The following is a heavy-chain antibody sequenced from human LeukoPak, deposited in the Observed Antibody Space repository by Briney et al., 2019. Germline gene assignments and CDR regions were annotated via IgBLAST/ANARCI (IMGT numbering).Heavy chain of an antibody. Sequence: SETLSLTCTVSGGSISSSSYYWGWIRQPPGKGLEWIGSIYYSGSTYYNPSLKSRVTISVDTSKNQFSLKLNSVTAADTAVYYCARAYYDFWSGYQVEGWFDPWGQGTLVTVSS. CDR3: ARAYYDFWSGYQVEGWFDP. CDR2: IYYSGST. CDR1: GGSISSSSYY. D-gene: IGHD3-3*01. J-gene: IGHJ5*02. V-gene: IGHV4-39*07.